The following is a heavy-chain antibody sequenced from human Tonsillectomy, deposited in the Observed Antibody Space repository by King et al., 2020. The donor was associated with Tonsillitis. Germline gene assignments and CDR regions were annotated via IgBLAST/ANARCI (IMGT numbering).Heavy chain of an antibody. CDR3: ARESGGYFDY. J-gene: IGHJ4*02. D-gene: IGHD3-10*01. V-gene: IGHV4-34*01. CDR1: GGSFSDHF. Sequence: VQLQQWGAGLLKPSETLSLTCAVYGGSFSDHFWSWISQPPGKRLEWIGEIDHSGSTNYNPSLKSRVTISLDTSKNHFSLKLNSVTAADTAVYYCARESGGYFDYWGQGTLVTVSS. CDR2: IDHSGST.